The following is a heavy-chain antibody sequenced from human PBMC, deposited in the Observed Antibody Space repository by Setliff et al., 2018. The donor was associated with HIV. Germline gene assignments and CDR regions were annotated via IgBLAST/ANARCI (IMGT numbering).Heavy chain of an antibody. V-gene: IGHV4-4*09. CDR1: GGAISSYY. Sequence: SETLSLTCTVSGGAISSYYWSWIRQTPEKGLEWIGYIYTSGGPNYNPSLKSRVTISLDTSRSHFSLKLSSVTAADTAVYYCARSQRGYSGRYSFECWGQGRRVTVSS. CDR3: ARSQRGYSGRYSFEC. D-gene: IGHD5-12*01. J-gene: IGHJ4*02. CDR2: IYTSGGP.